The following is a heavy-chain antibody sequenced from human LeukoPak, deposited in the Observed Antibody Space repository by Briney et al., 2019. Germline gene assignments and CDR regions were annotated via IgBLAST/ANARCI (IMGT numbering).Heavy chain of an antibody. Sequence: PGRSLRLSCAASGFTFSSYGMHWVRQAPGKGLEWVAVISYDGSNKYYADSVKGRFTISRDNSKNTLYPQMNSLRAEDTAVYYCAKGTYYYGSTESTGSWYFDLWGRGTLVTVSS. J-gene: IGHJ2*01. CDR2: ISYDGSNK. V-gene: IGHV3-30*18. D-gene: IGHD3-10*01. CDR3: AKGTYYYGSTESTGSWYFDL. CDR1: GFTFSSYG.